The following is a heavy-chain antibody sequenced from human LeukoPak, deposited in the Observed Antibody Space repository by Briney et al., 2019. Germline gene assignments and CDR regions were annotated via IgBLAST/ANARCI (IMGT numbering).Heavy chain of an antibody. V-gene: IGHV3-30*18. Sequence: PGGSLRLSCVVSGFTFSSHWMSWVRQAPGKGLEWVAVISYDGSNKYYADSVKGRFTISRDNSKNTLYLQMNSLRAEDTAVYYCAKKRSWYRKDAFDIWGQGTMVTVSS. J-gene: IGHJ3*02. CDR1: GFTFSSHW. CDR3: AKKRSWYRKDAFDI. D-gene: IGHD6-13*01. CDR2: ISYDGSNK.